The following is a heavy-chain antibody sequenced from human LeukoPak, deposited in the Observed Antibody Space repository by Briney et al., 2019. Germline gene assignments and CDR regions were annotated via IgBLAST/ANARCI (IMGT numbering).Heavy chain of an antibody. CDR3: AKIYCSGGSCYSGAFDI. D-gene: IGHD2-15*01. CDR1: GFTFSDYY. Sequence: GGSLRLSCAASGFTFSDYYMSWIRQAPGKGLEWVAFIRYDGSNKYYADSVKGRFTISRDNSKNTLYLQMNSLRAEDTAVYYCAKIYCSGGSCYSGAFDIWGQGTMVTVSS. V-gene: IGHV3-30*02. CDR2: IRYDGSNK. J-gene: IGHJ3*02.